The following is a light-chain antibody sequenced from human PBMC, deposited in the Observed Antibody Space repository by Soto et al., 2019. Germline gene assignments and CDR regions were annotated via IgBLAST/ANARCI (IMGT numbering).Light chain of an antibody. CDR3: QQYNKLPPGT. V-gene: IGKV3-15*01. Sequence: EIVITQSPATLSVSPVERAPLSCRASQSVSSNLAWYQQKPGQAPLLLIYGASTMATGIPARFMGSGSGTEFTLRISSLQSEDFAVYYCQQYNKLPPGTFGQGTR. J-gene: IGKJ5*01. CDR2: GAS. CDR1: QSVSSN.